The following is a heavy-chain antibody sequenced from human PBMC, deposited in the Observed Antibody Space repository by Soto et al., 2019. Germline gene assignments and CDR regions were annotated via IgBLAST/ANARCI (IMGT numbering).Heavy chain of an antibody. CDR1: GYTFTSYG. D-gene: IGHD3-10*01. CDR2: ISAYNGNT. Sequence: ASVKVSCKASGYTFTSYGISWVRQAPGQGLEWMGWISAYNGNTNYAQKLQGRVTMTTDTSTSTAYMELRSLRSDDTAVYYCARDRRGSGSYIQRVGDYWGQGALVTVSS. CDR3: ARDRRGSGSYIQRVGDY. J-gene: IGHJ4*02. V-gene: IGHV1-18*01.